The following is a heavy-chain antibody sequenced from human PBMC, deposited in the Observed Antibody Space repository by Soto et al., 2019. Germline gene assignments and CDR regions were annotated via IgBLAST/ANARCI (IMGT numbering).Heavy chain of an antibody. CDR2: ISPYTGNT. CDR1: GYIFVNYG. V-gene: IGHV1-18*01. Sequence: QVQLVQSGDEVKKPGASVKVSCKASGYIFVNYGIAWVRQAPGQGLEWMGWISPYTGNTHSATQVQGRLPMTTETSTSTAYMDLGSLTSDDTAVYYCVMVDNYVTPTPQDVWGQGTTVTVSS. J-gene: IGHJ6*02. D-gene: IGHD3-16*01. CDR3: VMVDNYVTPTPQDV.